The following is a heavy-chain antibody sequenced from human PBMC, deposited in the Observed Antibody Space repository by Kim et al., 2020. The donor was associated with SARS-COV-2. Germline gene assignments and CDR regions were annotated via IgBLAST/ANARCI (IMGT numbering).Heavy chain of an antibody. V-gene: IGHV1-69*13. J-gene: IGHJ3*02. CDR2: IIPIFGTA. CDR3: ARGGWIAAAGTKPLGAFAI. Sequence: SVKVSCKASGGTFSSYAISWVRQAPGQGLEWMGGIIPIFGTANYAQKFQGRVTITADESTSTAYMELSSLRSEDTAVYSCARGGWIAAAGTKPLGAFAIWGQGTMVTVSS. CDR1: GGTFSSYA. D-gene: IGHD6-13*01.